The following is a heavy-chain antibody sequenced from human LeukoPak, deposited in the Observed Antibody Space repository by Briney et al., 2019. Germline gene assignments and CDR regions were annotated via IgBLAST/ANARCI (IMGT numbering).Heavy chain of an antibody. Sequence: GGSLRLSCAASGFTFSTYSMNWVRQAPGKGLEWVSYISSSSSTIYYADSVKGRFTIYRDNAKNSLYLQMNSLRAEDTAVYYCAKPTLWFGELLYGGFDYWGQGTLVTVSS. J-gene: IGHJ4*02. CDR3: AKPTLWFGELLYGGFDY. CDR1: GFTFSTYS. V-gene: IGHV3-48*01. CDR2: ISSSSSTI. D-gene: IGHD3-10*01.